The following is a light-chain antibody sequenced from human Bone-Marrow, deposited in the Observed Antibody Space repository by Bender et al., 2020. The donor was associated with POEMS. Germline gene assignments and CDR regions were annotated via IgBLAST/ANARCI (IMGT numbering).Light chain of an antibody. J-gene: IGLJ1*01. V-gene: IGLV2-23*02. CDR1: NNDVGRYTY. Sequence: QSALTQPASVSGFPGQSITISCTGNNNDVGRYTYVAWYQQHPGKAPKLMIYEVSNRPSGVSNRFSGSKSGNTASLTISGLQAEDEADYYCCSYAAGSTFVFGGGTRVTVL. CDR3: CSYAAGSTFV. CDR2: EVS.